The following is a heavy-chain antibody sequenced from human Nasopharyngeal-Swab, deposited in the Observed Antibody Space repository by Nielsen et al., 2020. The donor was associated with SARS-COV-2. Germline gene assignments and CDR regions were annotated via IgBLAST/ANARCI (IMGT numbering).Heavy chain of an antibody. CDR2: MNPNSGNT. CDR3: ARDLQTTSGMDV. V-gene: IGHV1-8*01. D-gene: IGHD1-14*01. Sequence: ASVKVSCKASGYTFTSYDINWVRQATGQGLEWMGWMNPNSGNTAYAQRFQGRVTMTRDTSISTAYMELSRLRSDDTAVYYCARDLQTTSGMDVWGQGTTVTVSS. J-gene: IGHJ6*02. CDR1: GYTFTSYD.